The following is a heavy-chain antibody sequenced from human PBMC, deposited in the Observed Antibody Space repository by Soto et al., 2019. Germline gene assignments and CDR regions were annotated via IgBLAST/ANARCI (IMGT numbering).Heavy chain of an antibody. CDR1: GFAFDDFA. CDR2: ISYTSGNI. CDR3: AKDIAGCSNGVCYWLHGMDV. D-gene: IGHD2-8*01. V-gene: IGHV3-9*01. Sequence: EVPLVESGGGLVQPGRSLRLSCAASGFAFDDFAMHWVRQVPGKGLEWVSSISYTSGNIAYADSVKGRFAISRDNAKNSLYLQMNSLRTEDTALYYCAKDIAGCSNGVCYWLHGMDVWGQGTTVTVS. J-gene: IGHJ6*02.